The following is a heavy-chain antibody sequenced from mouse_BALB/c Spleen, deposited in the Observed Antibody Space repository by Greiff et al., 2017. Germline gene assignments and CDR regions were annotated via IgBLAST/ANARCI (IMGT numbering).Heavy chain of an antibody. V-gene: IGHV1S135*01. CDR1: GYSFTDYN. J-gene: IGHJ4*01. Sequence: EVQLVESGPELVKPGASVKVSCKASGYSFTDYNMYWVKQSHGKSLEWIGYIDPYNGGTSYNQKFKGKATLTVDKSSSTAFMHLNSLTSEDSAVYYCATLYDYDVGDAMDYWGQGTSVTVSS. D-gene: IGHD2-4*01. CDR3: ATLYDYDVGDAMDY. CDR2: IDPYNGGT.